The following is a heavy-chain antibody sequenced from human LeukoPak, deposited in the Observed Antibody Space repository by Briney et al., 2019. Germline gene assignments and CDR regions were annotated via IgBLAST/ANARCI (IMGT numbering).Heavy chain of an antibody. J-gene: IGHJ3*02. CDR3: AREVRDRMVGAQRAFDI. D-gene: IGHD1-26*01. CDR2: INPNSGGT. Sequence: ASVKVSCKASGYTFTGYYMHWVRQAPGQGLEWMGWINPNSGGTNYAQKFQGRVTMTRDTSISTAYMELSRLRSDDTAVYYCAREVRDRMVGAQRAFDIWGQGTMVTVSS. V-gene: IGHV1-2*02. CDR1: GYTFTGYY.